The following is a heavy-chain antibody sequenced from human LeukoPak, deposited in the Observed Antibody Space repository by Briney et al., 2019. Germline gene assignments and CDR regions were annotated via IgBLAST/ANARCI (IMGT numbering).Heavy chain of an antibody. CDR2: ISGSGGST. D-gene: IGHD3-22*01. CDR1: GFTFSSYA. J-gene: IGHJ4*02. Sequence: TGGSPRLSCAASGFTFSSYAMSWARQAPGKGLEWVSAISGSGGSTYYADSVKGRFTISRDNSKNTLYLQMNSLRAEDTAVYYCAKDFHYYDSSGYYPDFDYWGQGTLVTVSS. CDR3: AKDFHYYDSSGYYPDFDY. V-gene: IGHV3-23*01.